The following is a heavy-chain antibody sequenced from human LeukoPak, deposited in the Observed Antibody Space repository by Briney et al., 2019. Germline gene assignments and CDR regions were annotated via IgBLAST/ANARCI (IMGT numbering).Heavy chain of an antibody. V-gene: IGHV1-18*01. J-gene: IGHJ4*02. D-gene: IGHD1-14*01. CDR3: ARHIYNGYGGDY. Sequence: ASVKVSCKASGYTFTSYDISWVRQAPGQGLEWMGWISAYNGNTNYAQKLQGRVTMTTDTSTSTAYMELRSLRSGDTAVYYCARHIYNGYGGDYWGQETLVTVSS. CDR1: GYTFTSYD. CDR2: ISAYNGNT.